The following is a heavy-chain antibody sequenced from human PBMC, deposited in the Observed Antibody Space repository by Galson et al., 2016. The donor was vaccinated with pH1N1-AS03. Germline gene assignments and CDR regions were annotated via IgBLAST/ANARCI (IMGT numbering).Heavy chain of an antibody. CDR1: GGTFNSYI. J-gene: IGHJ4*02. Sequence: SVKVSCKASGGTFNSYIFTWVRQAPGQGLEWMGRFIPVYDRTNYAEKFRGRVTITASYMELRSLTSQDTAVYYCATYYENSGYALGFWGQGTLVTVSS. V-gene: IGHV1-69*02. CDR3: ATYYENSGYALGF. CDR2: FIPVYDRT. D-gene: IGHD5-12*01.